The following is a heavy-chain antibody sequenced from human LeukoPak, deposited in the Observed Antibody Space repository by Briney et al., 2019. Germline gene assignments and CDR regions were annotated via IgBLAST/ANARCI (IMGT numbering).Heavy chain of an antibody. D-gene: IGHD3-9*01. CDR3: ARVGKGLTGYLYYYYGMDV. CDR1: GVSFSGYY. CDR2: INHSGTT. Sequence: SETLSLTCAVYGVSFSGYYWSWIRQPPGKGLEWIGEINHSGTTNYNPSLKSRVTISVDTSKNQFSLKLSSVTAADTAVYYCARVGKGLTGYLYYYYGMDVWGKGTTVTVSS. V-gene: IGHV4-34*01. J-gene: IGHJ6*04.